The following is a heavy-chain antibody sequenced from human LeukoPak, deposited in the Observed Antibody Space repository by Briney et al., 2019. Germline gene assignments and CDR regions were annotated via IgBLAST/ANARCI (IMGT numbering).Heavy chain of an antibody. D-gene: IGHD3-22*01. CDR1: GFTFSNYA. V-gene: IGHV3-64D*09. J-gene: IGHJ4*02. Sequence: GGSLRLSCSASGFTFSNYAMHWVRQAPGKGLEYVSAISSNGGSTYYADSLKGRFTISRDNSKNTLYLQMSSLRAEDTAVYYCVKDYDSSSYYSSCDYWGQGTLVTVSS. CDR3: VKDYDSSSYYSSCDY. CDR2: ISSNGGST.